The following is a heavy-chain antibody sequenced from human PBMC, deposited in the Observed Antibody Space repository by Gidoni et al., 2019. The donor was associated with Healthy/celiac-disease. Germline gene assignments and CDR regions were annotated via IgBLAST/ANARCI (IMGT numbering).Heavy chain of an antibody. J-gene: IGHJ5*02. CDR2: ISGSGGST. D-gene: IGHD3-3*01. Sequence: EVQLLESGGGLVQPGGSLRLSCAASGFTFSSYAMSWVRQAPGKGLDGVSAISGSGGSTYYADSVKGRFTISRDNSKNTLYLQMNSLRAEDTAVYYCAKDLVTIFGVVIPHNWFDPWGQGTLVTVSS. CDR1: GFTFSSYA. V-gene: IGHV3-23*01. CDR3: AKDLVTIFGVVIPHNWFDP.